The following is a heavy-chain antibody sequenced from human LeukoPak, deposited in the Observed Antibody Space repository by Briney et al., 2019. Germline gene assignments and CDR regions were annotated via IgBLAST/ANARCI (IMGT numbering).Heavy chain of an antibody. J-gene: IGHJ3*02. V-gene: IGHV1-46*01. Sequence: ASVKVSCKASGYTFTSYYMHWVRQAPGQGLEWMGIINPSGGSTSYAQKFQGRVTMTRDMSTSTVYMELSSLRSEDTAVYYCAATYYDFWSGYTYDAFDIWGQGTMVTVSS. CDR2: INPSGGST. D-gene: IGHD3-3*01. CDR3: AATYYDFWSGYTYDAFDI. CDR1: GYTFTSYY.